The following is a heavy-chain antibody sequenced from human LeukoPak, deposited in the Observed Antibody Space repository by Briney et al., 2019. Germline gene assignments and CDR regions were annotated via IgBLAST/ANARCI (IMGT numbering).Heavy chain of an antibody. CDR2: INSNRGGT. CDR3: ARDHGDDAFDI. D-gene: IGHD3-3*01. J-gene: IGHJ3*02. Sequence: GASVKVSCKVSGYTLTELSMHWVRQAPGQGLEWMGWINSNRGGTNYAQKFQGRVTMTRDTSISTAYMELCSVRSDDTAVYYCARDHGDDAFDIWGPGTMVTVSS. V-gene: IGHV1-2*02. CDR1: GYTLTELS.